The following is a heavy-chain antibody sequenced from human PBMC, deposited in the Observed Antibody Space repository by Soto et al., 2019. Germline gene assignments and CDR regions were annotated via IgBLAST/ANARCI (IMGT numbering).Heavy chain of an antibody. V-gene: IGHV1-69*01. D-gene: IGHD5-12*01. CDR3: ARGNDYGGHYYYGMDV. CDR1: GGTFSSYA. CDR2: IIPIFGTA. Sequence: QVQLVQSGAEVKKPGSSVKVSCKASGGTFSSYAISWVRQAPGQGLEWMGGIIPIFGTANYDQNFQGRVTITADESTSTAYMELSSLRTEDTAVYYCARGNDYGGHYYYGMDVWGQGTTVTVSS. J-gene: IGHJ6*02.